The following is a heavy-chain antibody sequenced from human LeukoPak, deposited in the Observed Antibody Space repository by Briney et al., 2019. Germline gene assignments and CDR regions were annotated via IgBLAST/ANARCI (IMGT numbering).Heavy chain of an antibody. V-gene: IGHV3-21*01. CDR1: GFTFSSYS. CDR3: ASSRTARKDFDY. D-gene: IGHD4-17*01. J-gene: IGHJ4*02. CDR2: ISSSSSYI. Sequence: PGGSLRLSCAASGFTFSSYSMNWVRQAPGKGLEWVASISSSSSYIYYADSVKGRFTISRDNAKNSLYLQMNSLRAEDTAVYCCASSRTARKDFDYWGQGTLVTVSS.